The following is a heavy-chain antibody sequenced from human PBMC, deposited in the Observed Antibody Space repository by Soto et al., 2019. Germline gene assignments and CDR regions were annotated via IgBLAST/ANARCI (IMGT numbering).Heavy chain of an antibody. CDR1: GGSFSGYY. Sequence: LSLTCAVYGGSFSGYYWTWIRQPPEKGLEWIGEVNHSGTTYCNPSLKTRVTISVHTPKNQFSLKMSSVTAADTAVYYCARGIGYCSSINCYSSRRLRFDSWGQGTLVTVSS. J-gene: IGHJ4*02. CDR2: VNHSGTT. D-gene: IGHD2-2*01. V-gene: IGHV4-34*01. CDR3: ARGIGYCSSINCYSSRRLRFDS.